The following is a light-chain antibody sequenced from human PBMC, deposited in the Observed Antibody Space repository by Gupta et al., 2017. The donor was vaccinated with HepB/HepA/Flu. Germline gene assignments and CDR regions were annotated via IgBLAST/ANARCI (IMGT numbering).Light chain of an antibody. V-gene: IGKV4-1*01. CDR1: QSVLYSSNNKNY. J-gene: IGKJ2*04. CDR2: WAS. Sequence: DIVMTQSPDSLAVSLGERATINCKSSQSVLYSSNNKNYLAWYQQKPGQPPKLLIYWASTRESGVPDRFSGSGSGTDFTLTSSSLQAEDVAVYYWQQDYTMCSFGQGTKLEIK. CDR3: QQDYTMCS.